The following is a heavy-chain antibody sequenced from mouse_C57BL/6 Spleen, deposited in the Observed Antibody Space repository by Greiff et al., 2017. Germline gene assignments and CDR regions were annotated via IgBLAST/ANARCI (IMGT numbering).Heavy chain of an antibody. D-gene: IGHD2-1*01. CDR2: IRLKSDNYAT. J-gene: IGHJ4*01. V-gene: IGHV6-3*01. CDR3: TDYYGNYGAMDY. Sequence: EVKLMESGGGLVQPGGSMKLSCVASGFTFSNYWMNWVRQSPEKGLEWVAQIRLKSDNYATHYAESVKGRFTISRDDSKSSVYLQMNNLRAEDTGIYYCTDYYGNYGAMDYWGQGTSVTVSS. CDR1: GFTFSNYW.